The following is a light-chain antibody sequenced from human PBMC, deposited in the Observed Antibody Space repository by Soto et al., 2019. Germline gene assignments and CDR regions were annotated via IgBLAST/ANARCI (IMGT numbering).Light chain of an antibody. CDR3: QQRSTWPLT. V-gene: IGKV3-15*01. J-gene: IGKJ4*01. CDR2: GAS. CDR1: QSVSSN. Sequence: EIVMTTSPANLSVSPGERATLSCRASQSVSSNLAWYQQKPGQAPRLLIYGASTRATGIPARFSGSGSGTDFSLTISRLEPEDLAVYYCQQRSTWPLTFGGGTKVDIK.